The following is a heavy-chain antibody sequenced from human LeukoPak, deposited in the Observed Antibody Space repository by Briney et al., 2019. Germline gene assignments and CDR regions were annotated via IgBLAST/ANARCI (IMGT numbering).Heavy chain of an antibody. V-gene: IGHV4-59*08. Sequence: PSETLSLTCTVPGGSIRSHVWSWIRQPRAKGRDWIGYIYYTGGTSYNPSLKRRVTMSVDTSKNEFSLQVTSVTAADTAVHFCARHGTPIYHFYGMDVWGQGTTVTVSS. CDR3: ARHGTPIYHFYGMDV. J-gene: IGHJ6*01. D-gene: IGHD1-26*01. CDR1: GGSIRSHV. CDR2: IYYTGGT.